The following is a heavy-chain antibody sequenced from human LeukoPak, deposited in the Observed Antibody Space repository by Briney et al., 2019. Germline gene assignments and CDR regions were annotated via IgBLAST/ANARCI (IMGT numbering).Heavy chain of an antibody. CDR2: ISGSGGRT. CDR1: GFTFNNYA. J-gene: IGHJ3*01. Sequence: GGSLRLSCAASGFTFNNYAMSWVRQAPGKGLEWVSSISGSGGRTYYADSVKGRFTISRDNSKNTLYLQMNSLRAEDTAVYYCARLPWGQQLDWGQGTMVTVSS. V-gene: IGHV3-23*01. D-gene: IGHD6-13*01. CDR3: ARLPWGQQLD.